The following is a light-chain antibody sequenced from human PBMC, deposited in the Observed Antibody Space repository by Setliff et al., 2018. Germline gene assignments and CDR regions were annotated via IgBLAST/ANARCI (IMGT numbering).Light chain of an antibody. CDR3: TAYTSSRTDV. J-gene: IGLJ1*01. V-gene: IGLV2-14*01. CDR2: EVS. CDR1: SSVVGGYNY. Sequence: QSALTQPASVSGSPGQSITISCTGTSSVVGGYNYDSWYQQHPGKAPKLLIYEVSDRPSGVSNRFSGSTSGNTASLTISGLQADDGADYKCTAYTSSRTDVFGSGTKGTV.